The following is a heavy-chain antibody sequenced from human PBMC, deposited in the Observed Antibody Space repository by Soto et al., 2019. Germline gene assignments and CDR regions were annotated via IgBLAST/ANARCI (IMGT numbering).Heavy chain of an antibody. V-gene: IGHV3-21*01. D-gene: IGHD3-10*01. CDR1: GFTFSSYI. CDR3: ARRRGSGSYYVPSNYYFDY. Sequence: PGGSLRLSCAASGFTFSSYIMNWVRQAPGKGLEWVSSISSSSSYIYYADSVKGRFTISRDNAKNSLYLQMNSLRAEDTAVYYCARRRGSGSYYVPSNYYFDYWGQGTLVTVSS. J-gene: IGHJ4*02. CDR2: ISSSSSYI.